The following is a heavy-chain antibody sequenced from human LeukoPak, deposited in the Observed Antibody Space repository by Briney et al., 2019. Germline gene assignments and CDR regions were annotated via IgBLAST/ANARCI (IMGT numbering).Heavy chain of an antibody. D-gene: IGHD1-7*01. V-gene: IGHV3-74*01. Sequence: PGGSLRLSCAASGFTFSSYWMHWVRQAPGKGLVWVSRINSDGSSTSYADSVKGRFTISRDNAKNTLYLQMNSLRAEDTAVYYCARGSLRRLYNWNYEEYGMDVWGQGPRSPSP. CDR1: GFTFSSYW. CDR3: ARGSLRRLYNWNYEEYGMDV. J-gene: IGHJ6*02. CDR2: INSDGSST.